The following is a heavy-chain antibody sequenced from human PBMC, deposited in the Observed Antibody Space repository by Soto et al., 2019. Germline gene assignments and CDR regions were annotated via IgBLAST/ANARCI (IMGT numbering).Heavy chain of an antibody. V-gene: IGHV1-69*01. D-gene: IGHD2-2*01. CDR3: AGDYVVEPAAHVRFAP. J-gene: IGHJ5*02. CDR2: LIPILGTA. CDR1: GGTFSSYD. Sequence: QVQLVQSGAEVKKPGSSVKVSCKASGGTFSSYDISWVRQSPGQGLEWMGGLIPILGTAHHAQKFQGRVMITEDDSTRTAYVGLSSLRSEATAVHDSAGDYVVEPAAHVRFAPGGQGTRVTVSA.